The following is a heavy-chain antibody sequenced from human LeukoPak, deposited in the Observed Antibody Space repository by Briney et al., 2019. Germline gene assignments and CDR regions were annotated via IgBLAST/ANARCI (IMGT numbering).Heavy chain of an antibody. CDR2: IIPILGIA. J-gene: IGHJ4*02. CDR3: ARDWRNYDILTGSLS. V-gene: IGHV1-69*04. CDR1: GGTFTIYA. Sequence: ASVTVSFTSSGGTFTIYAISWVRQAPGQGLEWMGRIIPILGIANYPQKFQGRVTFTADKSTSTAYMELSSLRSEDTAVYYCARDWRNYDILTGSLSWGGGTLVTV. D-gene: IGHD3-9*01.